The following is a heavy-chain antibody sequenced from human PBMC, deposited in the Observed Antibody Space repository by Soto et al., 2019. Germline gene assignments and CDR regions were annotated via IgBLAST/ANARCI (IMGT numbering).Heavy chain of an antibody. J-gene: IGHJ6*03. CDR3: ARDGPGTSSYYYYYYYMDV. CDR2: INPSGGST. CDR1: GYTFTSYY. D-gene: IGHD6-6*01. V-gene: IGHV1-46*03. Sequence: ASVKVSCKASGYTFTSYYMHWVRQAPGQGLEWMGIINPSGGSTSYAQKFQGRVTMTRDTSTSTVYMELSSLRSEDTAVYYCARDGPGTSSYYYYYYYMDVWGKGTTVTVSS.